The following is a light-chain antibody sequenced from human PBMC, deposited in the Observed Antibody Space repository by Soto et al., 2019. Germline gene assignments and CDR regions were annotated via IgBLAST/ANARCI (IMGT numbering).Light chain of an antibody. Sequence: DIQMTQSPSSLSASIGDRVTITCRASQGISYSLMWYQQKPGKVPKLLIYGASTLQSGVPSRFSGSGSGTDYTLIISSLQPEDVATSYCQKYDTGPPTFGQGTKVEI. V-gene: IGKV1-27*01. CDR1: QGISYS. CDR3: QKYDTGPPT. CDR2: GAS. J-gene: IGKJ1*01.